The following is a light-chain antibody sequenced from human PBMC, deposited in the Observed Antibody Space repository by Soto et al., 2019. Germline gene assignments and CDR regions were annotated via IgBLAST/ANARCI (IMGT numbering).Light chain of an antibody. CDR3: QQYASSVT. CDR2: GAS. Sequence: PGARATLSCRASQSFSSTFFAWYQQKPGQAPRLLIYGASSRATGIPDRFSGSGSGTDFTLTISRLDPEDFAVYYCQQYASSVTFGQGTKVEIK. J-gene: IGKJ1*01. V-gene: IGKV3-20*01. CDR1: QSFSSTF.